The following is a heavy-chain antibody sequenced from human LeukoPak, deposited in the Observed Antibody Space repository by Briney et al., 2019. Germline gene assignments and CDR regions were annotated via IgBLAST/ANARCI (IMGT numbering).Heavy chain of an antibody. Sequence: ASVKVSCKASGYTFTSYGISWVRQAPGQRLEWMGWISAYNGNTNYAQKLQGRVTMTTDTSTSTAYMELRSLRSDDTAVYYCARDAHYDILTGDNYYYYYGMDVWGQGTTVTVSS. V-gene: IGHV1-18*01. CDR3: ARDAHYDILTGDNYYYYYGMDV. J-gene: IGHJ6*02. D-gene: IGHD3-9*01. CDR2: ISAYNGNT. CDR1: GYTFTSYG.